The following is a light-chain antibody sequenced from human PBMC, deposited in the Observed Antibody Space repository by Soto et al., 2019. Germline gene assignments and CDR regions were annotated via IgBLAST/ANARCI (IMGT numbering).Light chain of an antibody. CDR1: RSNIGSYD. Sequence: QSVLTQPPSASGTPGQRVTISCSGSRSNIGSYDVYWYQQVPGTAPKLLIYGDSRRPSWVPDRFSGSKSGTSASLAISGLRSEAEADYYCATWDDSLSVLFGGGTQLTVL. J-gene: IGLJ3*02. CDR2: GDS. V-gene: IGLV1-47*02. CDR3: ATWDDSLSVL.